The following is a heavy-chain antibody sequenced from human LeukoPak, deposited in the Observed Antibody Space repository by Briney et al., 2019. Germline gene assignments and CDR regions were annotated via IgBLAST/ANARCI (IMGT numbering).Heavy chain of an antibody. V-gene: IGHV4-59*01. D-gene: IGHD5/OR15-5a*01. J-gene: IGHJ6*03. CDR2: IYYMGST. CDR1: GGSISSYY. CDR3: ARNGYLRSGNYYYYYYMDV. Sequence: SETLSLTCTVSGGSISSYYWSWIRQPPGKGLEWIGYIYYMGSTNYNRSLKSRVTIPVDPSQNQFYLKLSSVTAADTAVYYCARNGYLRSGNYYYYYYMDVWGKGTTVTVSS.